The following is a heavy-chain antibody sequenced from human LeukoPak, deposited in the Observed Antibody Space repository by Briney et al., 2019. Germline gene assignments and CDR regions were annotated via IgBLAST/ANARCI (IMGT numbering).Heavy chain of an antibody. CDR3: ARDIPAAILTGYLPPPAVSSDSYYYYYGMDV. CDR1: GFTFSSYS. Sequence: TGGSLRLSCAASGFTFSSYSMNWVRQAPGKGLEWVSYISSSSSTIYYADSVKGRFTISRDNAKNSLYLQMNSLRDEDTAVYYCARDIPAAILTGYLPPPAVSSDSYYYYYGMDVWGQGTTVTVSS. V-gene: IGHV3-48*02. D-gene: IGHD3-9*01. J-gene: IGHJ6*02. CDR2: ISSSSSTI.